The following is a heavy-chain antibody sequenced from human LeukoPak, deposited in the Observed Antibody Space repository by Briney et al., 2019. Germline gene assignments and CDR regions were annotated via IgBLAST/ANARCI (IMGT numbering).Heavy chain of an antibody. J-gene: IGHJ4*02. D-gene: IGHD4-11*01. CDR2: INPNSGGT. CDR3: ATLARAVQSRFGY. Sequence: SVKVSCKASGYTFTGYYMHWVRQAPGQGLEWMGRINPNSGGTNYAQKFQGRVTMTRDTSISTAYMELSRLRYDDTAVYYCATLARAVQSRFGYWGQGTLVTVSS. V-gene: IGHV1-2*06. CDR1: GYTFTGYY.